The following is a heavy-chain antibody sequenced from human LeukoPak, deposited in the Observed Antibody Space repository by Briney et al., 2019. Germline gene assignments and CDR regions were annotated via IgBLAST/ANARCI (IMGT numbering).Heavy chain of an antibody. D-gene: IGHD6-13*01. CDR3: SRLRAAGSEFYVYYGLDV. CDR1: GFTFSGSA. CDR2: VRGKADSYAT. Sequence: PGGSLKLSCAASGFTFSGSAIHWVRQASGKGLEWVGRVRGKADSYATEYAASVKGRFTTSRDDSKTTAYLQMNSLKTEDTAVYYCSRLRAAGSEFYVYYGLDVWGQGTTVTVSS. J-gene: IGHJ6*02. V-gene: IGHV3-73*01.